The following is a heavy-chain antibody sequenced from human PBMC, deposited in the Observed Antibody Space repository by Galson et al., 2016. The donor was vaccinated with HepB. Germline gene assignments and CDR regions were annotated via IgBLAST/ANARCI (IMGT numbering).Heavy chain of an antibody. CDR3: ASGGNLAYFDN. CDR1: GVSIKSSNW. V-gene: IGHV4-4*02. Sequence: SETLSLTCTVSGVSIKSSNWWSWVRQAPGRGLEWIGHIYHSGNTNYTSSLKSRVTISVDKSKRHFSLRLTSVTAADTAVYYCASGGNLAYFDNWGQGTLVTVSS. CDR2: IYHSGNT. J-gene: IGHJ4*02. D-gene: IGHD4-23*01.